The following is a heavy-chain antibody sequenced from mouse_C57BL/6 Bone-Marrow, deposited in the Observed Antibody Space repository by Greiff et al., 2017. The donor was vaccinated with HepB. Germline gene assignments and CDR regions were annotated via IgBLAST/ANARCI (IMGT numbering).Heavy chain of an antibody. D-gene: IGHD1-1*01. CDR2: IDPENGDT. J-gene: IGHJ1*03. Sequence: EVQLQQSGAELVRPGASVKLSCTASGFNIKDDYMHWVKQRPEQGLEWIGWIDPENGDTEYASKFQGKATITADTYSNTAYLQLSSLTSEDTAVYYCTCYYYGSSPYWYFDDWGTGTTVTVSS. V-gene: IGHV14-4*01. CDR3: TCYYYGSSPYWYFDD. CDR1: GFNIKDDY.